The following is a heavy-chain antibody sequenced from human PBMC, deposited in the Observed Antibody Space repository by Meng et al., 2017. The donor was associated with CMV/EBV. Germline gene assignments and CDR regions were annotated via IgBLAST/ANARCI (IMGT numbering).Heavy chain of an antibody. J-gene: IGHJ4*02. V-gene: IGHV1-2*06. CDR1: GYSFIGHY. D-gene: IGHD2-2*03. CDR2: INPNSAGT. CDR3: TRSWIDSFTPDFDY. Sequence: QVRLVQSGSEVEKPGASGKVSCKASGYSFIGHYIHWVRQAPGQGLEWMGRINPNSAGTNYVEKFQGRVTMTRDTSNNIVYMELTRLTSDDTAVYYCTRSWIDSFTPDFDYWGQGTLVTVSS.